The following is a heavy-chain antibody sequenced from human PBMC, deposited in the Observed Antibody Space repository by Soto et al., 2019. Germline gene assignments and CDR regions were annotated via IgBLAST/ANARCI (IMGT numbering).Heavy chain of an antibody. CDR2: IDPSDSYT. V-gene: IGHV5-10-1*01. J-gene: IGHJ6*02. CDR3: ASPSLWFGERDGMDV. D-gene: IGHD3-10*01. Sequence: GESLKISCKGSGYSFTSYWISWVRQMPGKGLEWMGRIDPSDSYTNYSPSFQGHVTISADKSISTAYLQWSSLKASDTAMYYCASPSLWFGERDGMDVWGQGTTVTVSS. CDR1: GYSFTSYW.